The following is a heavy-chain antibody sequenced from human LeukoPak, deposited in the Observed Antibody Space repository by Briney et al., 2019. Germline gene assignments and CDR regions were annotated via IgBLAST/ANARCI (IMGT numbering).Heavy chain of an antibody. Sequence: GGSLRLSCAASGFTFNNYGVHWVRQAPGKGLEWVAFIRYDGINKYYADSVKGRLTISRDNSKSMLYLQMNSLRAEDTARYYCAKDRTTYTSSSFYFDSWGQGTLVTVSS. CDR1: GFTFNNYG. D-gene: IGHD6-6*01. V-gene: IGHV3-30*02. J-gene: IGHJ4*02. CDR3: AKDRTTYTSSSFYFDS. CDR2: IRYDGINK.